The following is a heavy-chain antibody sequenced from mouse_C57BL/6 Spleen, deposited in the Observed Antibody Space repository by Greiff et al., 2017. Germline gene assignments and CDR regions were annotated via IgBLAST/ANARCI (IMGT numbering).Heavy chain of an antibody. J-gene: IGHJ4*01. Sequence: EVKLVESGGGLVKPGGSLKLSCAASGFTFSDYGMHWVRQAPEKGLEWVAYISSGSSTIYYADTVKGRFTISRDNAKNTMFLQLISLRSEETAMYYSAREEVLLRAMCDWGQRPSVTVSS. CDR1: GFTFSDYG. D-gene: IGHD1-1*01. CDR2: ISSGSSTI. V-gene: IGHV5-17*01. CDR3: AREEVLLRAMCD.